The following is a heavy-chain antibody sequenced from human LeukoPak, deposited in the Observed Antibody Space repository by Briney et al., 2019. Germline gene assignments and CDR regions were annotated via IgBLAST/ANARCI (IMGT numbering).Heavy chain of an antibody. V-gene: IGHV3-21*01. J-gene: IGHJ6*03. Sequence: PGGSLRLSSAASGFTFSSYSMNWVRQAPGKGLEWVSSISSSSSYIYYADSVKGRFTISRDNAKNSLYLQMNSLRAEDTAVYYCARGGAGATRYYYYMDVWGKGTTVTVSS. CDR3: ARGGAGATRYYYYMDV. D-gene: IGHD1-1*01. CDR2: ISSSSSYI. CDR1: GFTFSSYS.